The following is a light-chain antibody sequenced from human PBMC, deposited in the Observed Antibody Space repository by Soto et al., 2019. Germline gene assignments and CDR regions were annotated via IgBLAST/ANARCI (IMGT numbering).Light chain of an antibody. CDR1: QSVSSN. Sequence: EIVMAQSPATLSVSPGERATLSCRASQSVSSNLAWYQQKPGQAPRLLIYGASTRVAGFPARFSGSGSGTEFTLTISSLQSEDFAVHYCQQYNNWPPLTFGGGTKVEIK. CDR2: GAS. J-gene: IGKJ4*01. V-gene: IGKV3-15*01. CDR3: QQYNNWPPLT.